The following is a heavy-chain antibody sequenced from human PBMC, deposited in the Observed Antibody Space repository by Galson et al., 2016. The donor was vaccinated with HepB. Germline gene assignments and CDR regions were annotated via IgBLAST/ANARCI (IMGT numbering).Heavy chain of an antibody. CDR3: ARRSSDAFDI. CDR1: GYSFTSYW. D-gene: IGHD3-10*01. Sequence: QSGAEVKKPGESLKISCEGSGYSFTSYWIGWVRQMPGKGLEWMGTIYPGDSDTRYSPSSQGQVTISADKSISAAYLPWNSLKASDTAIYYCARRSSDAFDIWGQGTMVTVSS. J-gene: IGHJ3*02. V-gene: IGHV5-51*01. CDR2: IYPGDSDT.